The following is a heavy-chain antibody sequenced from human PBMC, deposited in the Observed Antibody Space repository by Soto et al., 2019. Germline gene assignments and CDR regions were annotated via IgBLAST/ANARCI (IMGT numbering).Heavy chain of an antibody. V-gene: IGHV4-39*01. CDR1: GDSISGGGYY. CDR3: ARLFGCSGGSCYFDP. J-gene: IGHJ5*02. D-gene: IGHD2-15*01. CDR2: VHYSGST. Sequence: SETLSLTCTVSGDSISGGGYYWSWIRHHPGKGLEWIGHVHYSGSTYYNPSLKSRITISVDTSKNQFSLKLHSVTATDTAVYYCARLFGCSGGSCYFDPWGQGTLVTVSS.